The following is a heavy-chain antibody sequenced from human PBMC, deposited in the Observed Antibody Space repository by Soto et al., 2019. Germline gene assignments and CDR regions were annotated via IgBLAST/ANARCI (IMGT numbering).Heavy chain of an antibody. CDR1: GFTFGSYA. J-gene: IGHJ4*02. Sequence: EVQLVESGGGLVQTGGSLRLSCAASGFTFGSYAMHWVRQAPGKGLEYVSAISSNGGSTYYANSVKGRFTISRDNSKNTLYLQMGSLRAEDMAVYYCARGAANFDYWGQGTLVTVSS. CDR3: ARGAANFDY. CDR2: ISSNGGST. V-gene: IGHV3-64*01. D-gene: IGHD2-15*01.